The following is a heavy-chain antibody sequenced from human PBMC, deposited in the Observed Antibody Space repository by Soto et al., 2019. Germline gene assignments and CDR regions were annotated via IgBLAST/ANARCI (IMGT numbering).Heavy chain of an antibody. Sequence: QVQLVESGGGVVQPGRSLRLSCAASGFTFSRYAMHWVRQAPGKGLEWVAIMSYDGSYRNYADSVKGRFTISRDNSKNKLYLQMNSLRTEDTAVYYCASRYFDWLSGFDYWGQGTLVTVSS. CDR1: GFTFSRYA. CDR2: MSYDGSYR. CDR3: ASRYFDWLSGFDY. D-gene: IGHD3-9*01. V-gene: IGHV3-30-3*01. J-gene: IGHJ4*02.